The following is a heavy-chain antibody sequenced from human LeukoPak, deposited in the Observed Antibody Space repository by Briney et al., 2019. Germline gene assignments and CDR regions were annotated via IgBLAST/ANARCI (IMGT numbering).Heavy chain of an antibody. V-gene: IGHV3-21*01. J-gene: IGHJ4*02. Sequence: KPGGSLRLSCAASGFTFSDYTMTWVRQAPGKGLEWVSSITSSSTYIYYADSVKGRFTISRDNTNNSLYLQMNSLRAEDTAVYYCAIGRTGTSAYFDYWGQGTLVTVSS. D-gene: IGHD1-1*01. CDR1: GFTFSDYT. CDR3: AIGRTGTSAYFDY. CDR2: ITSSSTYI.